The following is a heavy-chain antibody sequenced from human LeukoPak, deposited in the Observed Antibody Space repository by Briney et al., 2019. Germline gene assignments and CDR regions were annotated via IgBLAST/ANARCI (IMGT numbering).Heavy chain of an antibody. CDR3: ARHKDDYGGNSVQFDY. Sequence: PSETLSLTCTVSGGSISSSSYYWGWIRQPPGKGLERIGSIYYSGSTYYNPSLKSRVTISVDTSKNQFSLKLSSVSAADTAVYYCARHKDDYGGNSVQFDYWGQGTLVTVSS. V-gene: IGHV4-39*01. CDR1: GGSISSSSYY. J-gene: IGHJ4*02. D-gene: IGHD4-23*01. CDR2: IYYSGST.